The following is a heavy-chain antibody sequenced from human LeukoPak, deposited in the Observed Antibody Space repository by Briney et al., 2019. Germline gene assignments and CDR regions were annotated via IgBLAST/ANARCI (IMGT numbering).Heavy chain of an antibody. V-gene: IGHV3-30*18. Sequence: GGSLRLSCAASGFTFSSYGMHWVRQAPGKGLEWVAVISYDGNNKYYADSVKGRFTISRDNSKNTLYLQMNSLRAEDTAVYYCAKGPFGIVGAFDYWGQETLVTVSS. D-gene: IGHD1-26*01. CDR1: GFTFSSYG. CDR2: ISYDGNNK. CDR3: AKGPFGIVGAFDY. J-gene: IGHJ4*02.